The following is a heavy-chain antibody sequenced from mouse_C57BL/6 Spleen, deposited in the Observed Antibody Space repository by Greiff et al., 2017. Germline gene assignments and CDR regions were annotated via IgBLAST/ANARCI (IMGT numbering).Heavy chain of an antibody. CDR1: GYTFTSYW. D-gene: IGHD2-1*01. J-gene: IGHJ2*01. CDR2: IDPSDSYT. CDR3: ARLRRYGNYYFDY. V-gene: IGHV1-69*01. Sequence: QVQLQQPGAELVMPGASVKLSCKASGYTFTSYWMHWVKQRPGQGLEWIGEIDPSDSYTNYNQKFKGKSTLPVDKSSSTAYMQLSSLTSEDSAVYYCARLRRYGNYYFDYWGQGTTLTVSS.